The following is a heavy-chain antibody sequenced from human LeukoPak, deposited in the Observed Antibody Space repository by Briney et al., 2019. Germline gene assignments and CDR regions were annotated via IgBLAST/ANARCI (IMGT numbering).Heavy chain of an antibody. CDR3: AKDSKGSGTYYDRYFDY. CDR1: GFTFSRSG. D-gene: IGHD3-10*01. Sequence: GGSLRLSCAASGFTFSRSGIHWVRQAPGRGLEWVAVISYDERDEYYADSVKGRFTISRDNSKNTLYLQMSSLRAEDTAVYYCAKDSKGSGTYYDRYFDYWGQGTLVTVSS. J-gene: IGHJ4*02. V-gene: IGHV3-30*18. CDR2: ISYDERDE.